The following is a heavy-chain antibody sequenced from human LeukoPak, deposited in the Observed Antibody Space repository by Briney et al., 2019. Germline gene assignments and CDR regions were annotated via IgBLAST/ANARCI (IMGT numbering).Heavy chain of an antibody. CDR2: ISAYNGNT. Sequence: GASVKASCKASGYTFTSYGISWVRQAPGQGLEWMGWISAYNGNTNYAQKLQGRVTMTTDTSTSTAYMELRSLRSDDTAVYYCARDGTAAGRFEGWADYWGQGTLVTVSS. D-gene: IGHD6-13*01. J-gene: IGHJ4*02. CDR1: GYTFTSYG. V-gene: IGHV1-18*01. CDR3: ARDGTAAGRFEGWADY.